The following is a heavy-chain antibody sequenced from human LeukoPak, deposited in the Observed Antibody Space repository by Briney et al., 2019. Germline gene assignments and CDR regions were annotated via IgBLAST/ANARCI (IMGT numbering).Heavy chain of an antibody. D-gene: IGHD6-13*01. CDR3: AREYSSSWYVYYYYMDV. V-gene: IGHV4-61*02. Sequence: SETLSLTCTVSGGSISSGSYYWSWIRQPAGKGLEWIGRIYTSGSTNCNPSLKSRVTISVDTSKNQFSLKLSSVTAADTAVYYCAREYSSSWYVYYYYMDVWGKGTTVTISS. J-gene: IGHJ6*03. CDR1: GGSISSGSYY. CDR2: IYTSGST.